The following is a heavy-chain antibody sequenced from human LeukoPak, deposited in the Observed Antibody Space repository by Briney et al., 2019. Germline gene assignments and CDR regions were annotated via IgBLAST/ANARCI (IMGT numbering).Heavy chain of an antibody. CDR3: VSFYEAY. V-gene: IGHV3-74*01. CDR1: GNYW. J-gene: IGHJ4*02. Sequence: GGSLRLSCAASGNYWMHWVRQAPGKGLVWVSHINSDGSWTTYVDSVKGRFTISKDNAKNMVYLQMNNLRAEDTAVYYCVSFYEAYWGRGTLVTVSS. D-gene: IGHD2-2*01. CDR2: INSDGSWT.